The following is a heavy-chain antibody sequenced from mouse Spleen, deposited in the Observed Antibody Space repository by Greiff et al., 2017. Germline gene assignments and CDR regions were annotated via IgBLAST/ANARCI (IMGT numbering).Heavy chain of an antibody. V-gene: IGHV5-9-3*01. Sequence: DVKLVESGGGLVKPGGSLKLSCAASGFTFSSYAMSWVRQTPEKRLEWVATISSGGSYTYYPDSVKGRFTISRDNAKNTLYLQMSSLRSEDTAMYYCARQNWDNFDYWGQGTTLTVSS. J-gene: IGHJ2*01. D-gene: IGHD4-1*01. CDR2: ISSGGSYT. CDR1: GFTFSSYA. CDR3: ARQNWDNFDY.